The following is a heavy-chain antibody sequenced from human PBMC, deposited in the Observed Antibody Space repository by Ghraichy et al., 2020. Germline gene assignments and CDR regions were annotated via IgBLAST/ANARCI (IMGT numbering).Heavy chain of an antibody. V-gene: IGHV3-7*01. CDR1: GFTFSNFW. Sequence: GGSLRLSCAASGFTFSNFWMNWVRQAPGKGLEWVANIKHNGREKYYVQSVEGRFTISRDNAENSLYPQMNNLRAEDTAVYYCARDPALAGLPGEYYFDYWGQGALVTVSS. D-gene: IGHD6-19*01. CDR3: ARDPALAGLPGEYYFDY. CDR2: IKHNGREK. J-gene: IGHJ4*02.